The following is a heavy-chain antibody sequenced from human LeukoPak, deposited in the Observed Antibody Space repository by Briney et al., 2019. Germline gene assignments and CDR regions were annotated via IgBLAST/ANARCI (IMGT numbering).Heavy chain of an antibody. D-gene: IGHD1-1*01. Sequence: GGSLRLACGASGFTFSNYAMYWVRQAPGKGLKWVSGLTGGGDFTYYADSVKGRFTISRDNSKNTLYLEMNSLRADDTAVYYCAKRGNTISFFDPWGQGTLVTVSS. J-gene: IGHJ5*02. CDR3: AKRGNTISFFDP. CDR2: LTGGGDFT. V-gene: IGHV3-23*01. CDR1: GFTFSNYA.